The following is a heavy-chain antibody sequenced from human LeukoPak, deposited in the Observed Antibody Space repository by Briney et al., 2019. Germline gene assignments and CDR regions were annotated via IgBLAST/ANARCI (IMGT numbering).Heavy chain of an antibody. CDR2: IWYDGSNK. CDR3: TKERVTSDGEPFDS. CDR1: GFTFNRFG. V-gene: IGHV3-33*06. J-gene: IGHJ4*02. Sequence: GRSLRLSCATSGFTFNRFGMHWVRQAPGKGLEWVAVIWYDGSNKDYADSVKGRFTISRDNSKNTLYLQLNSLGAEDTAVYYCTKERVTSDGEPFDSWGPGTLVTVSS. D-gene: IGHD2-2*01.